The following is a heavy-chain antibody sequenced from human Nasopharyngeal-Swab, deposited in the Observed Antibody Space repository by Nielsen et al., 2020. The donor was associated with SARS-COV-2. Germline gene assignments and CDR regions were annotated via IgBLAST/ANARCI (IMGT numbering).Heavy chain of an antibody. CDR1: GFTFDDYA. CDR3: AKLADYYDSSGQFDY. V-gene: IGHV3-9*01. CDR2: ISWNSGST. Sequence: GGSLRLSCAVSGFTFDDYAMHWVRQAPGKGLEWVSGISWNSGSTGYADSVKGRFTISRDNAKNSLYLQMNSLRAEDTALYYCAKLADYYDSSGQFDYWGQGTLVTVSS. J-gene: IGHJ4*02. D-gene: IGHD3-22*01.